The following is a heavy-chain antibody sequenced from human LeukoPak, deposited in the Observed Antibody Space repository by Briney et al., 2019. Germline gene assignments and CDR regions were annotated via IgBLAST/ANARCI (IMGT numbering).Heavy chain of an antibody. Sequence: SEALSLTCTGSGYSISSGYYWGWLPQPPGRGVEGVGSSYHSGRTYYNPSLKSRVTISVHTSKIQFSLMLTSVTAADTAVDCCASTDSSGYFGDAFDIWRQGTMVSLSS. J-gene: IGHJ3*02. CDR3: ASTDSSGYFGDAFDI. V-gene: IGHV4-38-2*02. CDR2: SYHSGRT. D-gene: IGHD3-22*01. CDR1: GYSISSGYY.